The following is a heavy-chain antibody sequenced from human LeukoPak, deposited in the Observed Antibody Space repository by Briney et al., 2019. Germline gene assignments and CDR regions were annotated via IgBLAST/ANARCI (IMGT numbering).Heavy chain of an antibody. CDR1: GFTFSSYA. CDR2: ISGSGGST. Sequence: GGSLRLSCAASGFTFSSYAMSWVRQAPGEGLEWVSAISGSGGSTYYADSVKGRFTISRDNSKNTLYLQMNSLRAEDTAVYYCAKDLVLRYFDWDAYYFDYWGQGTLVTVSS. CDR3: AKDLVLRYFDWDAYYFDY. D-gene: IGHD3-9*01. J-gene: IGHJ4*02. V-gene: IGHV3-23*01.